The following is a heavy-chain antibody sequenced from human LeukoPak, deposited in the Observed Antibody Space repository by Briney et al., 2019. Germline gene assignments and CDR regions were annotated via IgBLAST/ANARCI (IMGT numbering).Heavy chain of an antibody. D-gene: IGHD2-2*01. CDR2: INHSGST. CDR1: GGSFSGYY. J-gene: IGHJ4*02. Sequence: SETLSLTCAVYGGSFSGYYWSWIRQPPGKGLEWIGEINHSGSTNYNPSLKSRVTISVDTSKDQFSLKLSSVTAADTAVYYCASQGGQPAAFDYWGQGTLVTVSS. V-gene: IGHV4-34*01. CDR3: ASQGGQPAAFDY.